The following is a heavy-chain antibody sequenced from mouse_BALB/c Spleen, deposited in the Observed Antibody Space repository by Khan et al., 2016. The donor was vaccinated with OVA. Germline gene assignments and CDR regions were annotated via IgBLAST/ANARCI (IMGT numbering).Heavy chain of an antibody. CDR3: ARVGYNGTMDC. J-gene: IGHJ4*01. CDR1: GFTFTNYG. D-gene: IGHD2-14*01. Sequence: QVQLKQSGPELKKPGETVQISCKASGFTFTNYGMNWVKQAPGKGLKWMGWINTYTGEPAFADDFKGRFAFSLKTSVSPAYLQIYSLKNEDKGTYCCARVGYNGTMDCWGQGTSVTVSS. V-gene: IGHV9-1*02. CDR2: INTYTGEP.